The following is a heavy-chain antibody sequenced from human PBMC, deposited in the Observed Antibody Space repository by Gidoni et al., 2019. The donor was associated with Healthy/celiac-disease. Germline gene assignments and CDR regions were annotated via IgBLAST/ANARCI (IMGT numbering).Heavy chain of an antibody. J-gene: IGHJ4*02. CDR3: ARIDYGDPMDY. Sequence: EVQLVQSGAEVKKPGESLKISWKGSGYSLTSYWIGWVRQMHGKGLEWMGIICPGDSYTRYRPSFQGQFTISADKSISTAYLQWSSLKASDTAMYYCARIDYGDPMDYWGQGTLVTVSS. V-gene: IGHV5-51*03. CDR1: GYSLTSYW. D-gene: IGHD4-17*01. CDR2: ICPGDSYT.